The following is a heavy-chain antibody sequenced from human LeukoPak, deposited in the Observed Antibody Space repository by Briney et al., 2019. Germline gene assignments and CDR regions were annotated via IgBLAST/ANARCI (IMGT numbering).Heavy chain of an antibody. Sequence: GGSLRLSCAASGFTFSSYNMNWVRQAPGKGLEWVSSISSSSTIYYADSVKGRFTISRDNAKNSLYLQMNSLRAEDTAVYYCAKQVATMLFDYWGQGTLVTVSS. CDR2: ISSSSTI. CDR1: GFTFSSYN. V-gene: IGHV3-69-1*01. CDR3: AKQVATMLFDY. D-gene: IGHD5-12*01. J-gene: IGHJ4*02.